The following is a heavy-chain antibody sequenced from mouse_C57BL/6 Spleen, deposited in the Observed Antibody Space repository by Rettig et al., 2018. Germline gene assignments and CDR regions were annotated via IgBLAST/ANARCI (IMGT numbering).Heavy chain of an antibody. V-gene: IGHV14-4*01. CDR2: IDPENGDT. J-gene: IGHJ3*01. CDR3: TTTVEARFAY. Sequence: EVQLQQSGAELVRPGASVKLSCTASGFNIKDDYMHWVKQRPEPGLAWIGWIDPENGDTEYASKFQGKATITADTSANTAYLQLSSLTSEDTAVYYCTTTVEARFAYWGQGTLVTVSA. D-gene: IGHD1-1*01. CDR1: GFNIKDDY.